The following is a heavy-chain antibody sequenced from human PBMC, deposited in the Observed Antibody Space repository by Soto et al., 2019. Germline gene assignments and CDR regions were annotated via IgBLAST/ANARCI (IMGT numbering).Heavy chain of an antibody. CDR2: IYPGDSDT. D-gene: IGHD2-15*01. Sequence: GESLKISCKGSGYSFTSYWIGWVRQMPGKGLEWMGIIYPGDSDTRYSPSFQGQVTISADKSISTAYLQWSSLKASDTAMYYCARSQLVVVGNESPMDVSCQGTTVPVSS. CDR1: GYSFTSYW. J-gene: IGHJ6*02. CDR3: ARSQLVVVGNESPMDV. V-gene: IGHV5-51*01.